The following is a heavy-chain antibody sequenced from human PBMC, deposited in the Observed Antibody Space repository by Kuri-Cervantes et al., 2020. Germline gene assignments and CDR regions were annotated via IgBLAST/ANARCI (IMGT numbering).Heavy chain of an antibody. D-gene: IGHD3-16*02. CDR3: ARERDYVWGSYRYHYYFDY. CDR1: GGSFSGYY. J-gene: IGHJ4*02. Sequence: GSLRLSCAVYGGSFSGYYWSWIRQPPGKGLEWIGEINHSGSTNYNPSLKSRVTISVDTSKNQFSLKLRFVTAADTAVYYCARERDYVWGSYRYHYYFDYWGQGTLVTVSS. V-gene: IGHV4-34*01. CDR2: INHSGST.